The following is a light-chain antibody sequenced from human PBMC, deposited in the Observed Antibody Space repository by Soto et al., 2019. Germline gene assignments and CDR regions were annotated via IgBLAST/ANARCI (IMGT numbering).Light chain of an antibody. Sequence: QSVLTQPASVSGSPGQSITVSCTGTSRDVGGYNYVSWYQQHPGKAPKLMIYEVSNRPSGVSNRVSGSKSGNTASLTISGLQAEDEADYYCSSYTSSNTLYVFGTGTKVTVL. J-gene: IGLJ1*01. CDR2: EVS. CDR1: SRDVGGYNY. CDR3: SSYTSSNTLYV. V-gene: IGLV2-14*01.